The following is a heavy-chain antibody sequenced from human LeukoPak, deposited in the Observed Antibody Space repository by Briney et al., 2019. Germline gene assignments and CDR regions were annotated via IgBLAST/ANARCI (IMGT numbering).Heavy chain of an antibody. CDR1: GYTFTAFY. CDR3: ARGLPWGQNSLYGMDV. CDR2: ISAYNGNT. V-gene: IGHV1-18*04. J-gene: IGHJ6*02. Sequence: VASVKVSCKASGYTFTAFYMHWVRQAPGQGLEWMGWISAYNGNTNYAQKVQARVTMTRDTSTSTAYMELRSLRSDDTAVYYCARGLPWGQNSLYGMDVWGQGTTVTVSS. D-gene: IGHD7-27*01.